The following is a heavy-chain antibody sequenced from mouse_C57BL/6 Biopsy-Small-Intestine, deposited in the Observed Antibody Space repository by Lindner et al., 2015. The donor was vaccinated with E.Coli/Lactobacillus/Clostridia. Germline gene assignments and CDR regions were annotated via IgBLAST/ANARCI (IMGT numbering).Heavy chain of an antibody. CDR3: ARGVSSSSLNSLDY. J-gene: IGHJ4*01. D-gene: IGHD6-2*01. Sequence: SVKVSCKASGYSFTSYAFSWVRQAPGQGLEWVGWISAYNGDTQYPRKLQGRVTLTTDTSTSTAYMELRSLRSDDTAVYYCARGVSSSSLNSLDYWGQGTLVTVSS. CDR1: GYSFTSYA. V-gene: IGHV1-4*01. CDR2: ISAYNGDT.